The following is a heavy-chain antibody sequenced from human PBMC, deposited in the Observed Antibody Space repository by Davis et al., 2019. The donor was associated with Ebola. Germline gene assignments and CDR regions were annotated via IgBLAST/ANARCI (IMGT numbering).Heavy chain of an antibody. CDR1: GGSISSYY. CDR2: IYYSGST. CDR3: ARRGRWLHPDAFDI. V-gene: IGHV4-59*08. D-gene: IGHD5-24*01. Sequence: MPGGSLRLSCTVSGGSISSYYWSWIRQPPGKGLEWIGYIYYSGSTDYNPSLKSRVTISLDTSKNQFSLKLNSVTTADTAMYYCARRGRWLHPDAFDIWGQGTMVTVSS. J-gene: IGHJ3*02.